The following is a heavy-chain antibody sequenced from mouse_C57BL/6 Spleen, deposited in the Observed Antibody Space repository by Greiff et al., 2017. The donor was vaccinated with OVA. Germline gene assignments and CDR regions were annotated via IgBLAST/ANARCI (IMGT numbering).Heavy chain of an antibody. V-gene: IGHV5-4*03. CDR1: GFTFSSYA. Sequence: EVKVVESGGGLVKPGGSLKLSCAASGFTFSSYAMSWVRQTPDKRLEWVATISNGGSYTYYPDNVKGRFTISRANAKNNLYLQMSHLKSEDTAMYYCAFLRSFSYWGQGTLVTVSA. J-gene: IGHJ3*01. CDR3: AFLRSFSY. D-gene: IGHD1-1*01. CDR2: ISNGGSYT.